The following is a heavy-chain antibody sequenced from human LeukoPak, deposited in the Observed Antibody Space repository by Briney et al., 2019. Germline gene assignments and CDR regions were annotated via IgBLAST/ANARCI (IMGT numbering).Heavy chain of an antibody. J-gene: IGHJ4*02. CDR2: IWYDGSNK. CDR3: ARDIYSGLLAGYFDY. Sequence: PGGSLRLSCAASGFTFSSYGMHWVRQAPGKGLEWVAVIWYDGSNKYYADSVKGRFTISRDNSKNTLYLQMNSLRAEDTAVYYCARDIYSGLLAGYFDYWGQGTLVTVSS. CDR1: GFTFSSYG. V-gene: IGHV3-33*01. D-gene: IGHD5-12*01.